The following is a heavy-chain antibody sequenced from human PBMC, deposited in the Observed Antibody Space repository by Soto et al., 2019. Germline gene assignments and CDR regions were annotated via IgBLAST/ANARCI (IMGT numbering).Heavy chain of an antibody. Sequence: ALVKRSCKGFGYAYSSYAIHRGSKAPGQRLEWMGWINAGNGNTKYSQKFQGRVTINRDTSASTAYMDLSSLRSEDTAVYYCARDLSMFRYYWDYWGQGPLVTVSS. V-gene: IGHV1-3*01. CDR3: ARDLSMFRYYWDY. D-gene: IGHD3-10*01. CDR2: INAGNGNT. J-gene: IGHJ4*02. CDR1: GYAYSSYA.